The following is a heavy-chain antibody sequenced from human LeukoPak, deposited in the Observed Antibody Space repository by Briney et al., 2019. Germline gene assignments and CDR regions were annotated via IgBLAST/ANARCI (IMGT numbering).Heavy chain of an antibody. CDR3: ARDRVLYYYGSENYNWFDP. Sequence: ASVKVSCTTSGYSFTNYGIRWVRQAPGQGLEWVGSINAHNGNTHYAPKLQGRVTITTDTSASTVYMELKSLTSDDTAVYYCARDRVLYYYGSENYNWFDPWGQGTLVTVSS. CDR1: GYSFTNYG. V-gene: IGHV1-18*01. D-gene: IGHD3-10*01. J-gene: IGHJ5*02. CDR2: INAHNGNT.